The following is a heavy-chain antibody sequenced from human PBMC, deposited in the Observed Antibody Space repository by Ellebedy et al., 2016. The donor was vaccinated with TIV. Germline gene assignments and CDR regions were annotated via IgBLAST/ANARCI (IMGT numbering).Heavy chain of an antibody. V-gene: IGHV4-39*01. J-gene: IGHJ6*02. CDR2: IYYSGGT. CDR3: ARLRDSSGYYGYYYYGMDV. D-gene: IGHD3-22*01. Sequence: SETLSLTCTVSGGSISSSSYYWGWIRQPPGKGLEWIGSIYYSGGTYYNPSLKSRVTISVDTSKNQFSLKLSSVTAADTAVYYCARLRDSSGYYGYYYYGMDVWGQGTTVTVSS. CDR1: GGSISSSSYY.